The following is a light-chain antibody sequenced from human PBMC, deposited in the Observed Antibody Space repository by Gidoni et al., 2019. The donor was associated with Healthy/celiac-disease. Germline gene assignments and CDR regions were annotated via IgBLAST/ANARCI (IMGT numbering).Light chain of an antibody. J-gene: IGKJ4*01. CDR2: DAS. CDR3: QQRSNFPLT. CDR1: QSVRSY. V-gene: IGKV3-11*01. Sequence: DIVLRQPPATLSLSPGERATLSCRASQSVRSYLAWYQQKPGQAPRLLIYDASNMATGIPARFSGSGSGTDFTLTISSLEPEDFAVYYCQQRSNFPLTFGGGTKVEIK.